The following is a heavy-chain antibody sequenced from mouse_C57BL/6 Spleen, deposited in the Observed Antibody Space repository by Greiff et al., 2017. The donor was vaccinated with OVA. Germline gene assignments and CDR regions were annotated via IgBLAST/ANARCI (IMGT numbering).Heavy chain of an antibody. CDR3: ARGGVRLPMDY. Sequence: QVQLQQPGAELVMPGASVKLSCKASGYTFTSYWMHWVKQRPGQGLEWIGEIDPSDSYTNYNQKFKGKSTLTVDKSTSTAYMQLSSLTSEDSAVYYCARGGVRLPMDYWGRGTSVTVST. D-gene: IGHD2-14*01. J-gene: IGHJ4*01. V-gene: IGHV1-69*01. CDR2: IDPSDSYT. CDR1: GYTFTSYW.